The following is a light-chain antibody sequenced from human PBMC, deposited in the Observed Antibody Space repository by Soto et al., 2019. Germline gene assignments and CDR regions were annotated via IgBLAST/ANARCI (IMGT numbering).Light chain of an antibody. J-gene: IGLJ3*02. CDR3: ETWDSNTWV. CDR1: SGHSSYI. Sequence: QPVLTQSSSASASLGSSVKLTCTLSSGHSSYIIAWHQQQPGKAPRYLMKLEGSGSYNTGSGVPDRFSGSSSGADRYLTISNLQFEDEADYYCETWDSNTWVFGGGPKLTVL. V-gene: IGLV4-60*02. CDR2: LEGSGSY.